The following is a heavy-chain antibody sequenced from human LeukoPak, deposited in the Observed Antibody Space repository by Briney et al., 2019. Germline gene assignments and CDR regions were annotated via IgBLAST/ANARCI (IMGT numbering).Heavy chain of an antibody. CDR2: IYHSGST. CDR1: GGSISSGGYS. D-gene: IGHD6-19*01. J-gene: IGHJ4*02. CDR3: ARGGGDSSGWSLFDY. V-gene: IGHV4-30-2*01. Sequence: PQTLSLTCAVSGGSISSGGYSWSWIRQPPGKGLEWIGYIYHSGSTYYNPSLKSRVTISVDRSKNQFSLKLSSVTAADTAVYYCARGGGDSSGWSLFDYWGQGTLVTVSS.